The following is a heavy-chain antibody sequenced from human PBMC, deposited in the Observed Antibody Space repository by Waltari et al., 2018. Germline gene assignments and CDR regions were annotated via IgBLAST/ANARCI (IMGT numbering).Heavy chain of an antibody. D-gene: IGHD1-7*01. J-gene: IGHJ5*02. CDR1: GGSISSGYY. CDR3: ARRGVLELGLDP. Sequence: QVQLQESGPGLVKPSETLSLTCTVSGGSISSGYYWGWIRQPPGKGLEWIGSIYHSGSTYYNPSLKSRVTISVDTSKNQFSLKLSSVTAADTAVYYCARRGVLELGLDPWGQGTLVTVSS. V-gene: IGHV4-38-2*02. CDR2: IYHSGST.